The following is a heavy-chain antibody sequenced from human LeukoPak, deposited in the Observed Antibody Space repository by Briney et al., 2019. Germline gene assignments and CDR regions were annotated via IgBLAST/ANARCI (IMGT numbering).Heavy chain of an antibody. CDR3: ARETRIQLWLSRWFDP. CDR1: GYTFTSYA. D-gene: IGHD5-18*01. J-gene: IGHJ5*02. Sequence: AASVKVSCKASGYTFTSYAMNWVRQAPGQGLEWMGWINTNTGNPTYAQGFTGRFVFSLDTSVSTAYLQISSLKAEDTAVYYCARETRIQLWLSRWFDPWGQGTLVTVSS. V-gene: IGHV7-4-1*02. CDR2: INTNTGNP.